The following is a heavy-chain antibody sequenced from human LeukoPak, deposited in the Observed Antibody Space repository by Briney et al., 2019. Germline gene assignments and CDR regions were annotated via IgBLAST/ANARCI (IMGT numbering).Heavy chain of an antibody. V-gene: IGHV3-66*02. CDR1: GFTVSSNY. D-gene: IGHD2-15*01. J-gene: IGHJ4*02. Sequence: GGSLRLSCAASGFTVSSNYTSWVRQAPGKGLEWVSVIYSGGSTYYADSVKGRFTISRDNSKNTLYLQMNSLRAEDTAVYYCARDLDCSGGSCYSYWGQGTLVTVSS. CDR3: ARDLDCSGGSCYSY. CDR2: IYSGGST.